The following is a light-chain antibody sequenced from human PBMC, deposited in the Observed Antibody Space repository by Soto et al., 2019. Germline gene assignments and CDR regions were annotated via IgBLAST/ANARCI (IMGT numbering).Light chain of an antibody. CDR2: GAS. V-gene: IGKV3-20*01. J-gene: IGKJ2*01. CDR1: QSVSSSY. Sequence: EIVLTQSPGTLSLSPGERATLSCRASQSVSSSYLAWYQQKPGQAPRLLIYGASSRATGIPDRFSGSGSGTDFTLTISRREPEDFAVYYCQPYGSSQYTFGQGTNLEIK. CDR3: QPYGSSQYT.